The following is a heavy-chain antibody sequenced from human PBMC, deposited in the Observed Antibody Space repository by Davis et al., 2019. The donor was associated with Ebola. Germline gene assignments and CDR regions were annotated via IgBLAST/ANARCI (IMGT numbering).Heavy chain of an antibody. D-gene: IGHD6-13*01. Sequence: MPGGSLRLSCAVYGGSFSDYYWTWIRQPPGKGLEWIGEINHSGSTSYNPSLKSRLIISIDTSKNQFSLQLNSVTAADTAVYYCARGDLGGKQLVYWGQGTLVTVSS. CDR2: INHSGST. J-gene: IGHJ4*02. CDR3: ARGDLGGKQLVY. CDR1: GGSFSDYY. V-gene: IGHV4-34*01.